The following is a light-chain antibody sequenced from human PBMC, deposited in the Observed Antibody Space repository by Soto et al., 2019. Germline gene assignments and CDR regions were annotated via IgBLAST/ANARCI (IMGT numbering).Light chain of an antibody. CDR2: DNS. V-gene: IGLV1-51*01. CDR3: GTWDSSLNVGV. Sequence: QAVVTQPPSMSATPGQKVTISCSGSRSNIGNNYVSWYQQFPGTAPRLLISDNSKRPSEIPARFSGSKSGTSATLGITGLQTGDEATYFCGTWDSSLNVGVFGGGTQLTVL. CDR1: RSNIGNNY. J-gene: IGLJ2*01.